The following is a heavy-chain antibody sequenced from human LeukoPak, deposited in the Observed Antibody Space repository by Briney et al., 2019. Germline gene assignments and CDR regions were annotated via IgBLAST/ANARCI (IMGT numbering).Heavy chain of an antibody. CDR1: GYTFTSYD. J-gene: IGHJ4*02. Sequence: ASVKVSCKASGYTFTSYDINWVRQATGQGLEWMGWMNPNSGNAGYAQKFQGRVTMTRNTSIGTAYMELSSLRSEDTAVYYCARVPYYGGNSGLGYWGQGTLVTVSS. CDR3: ARVPYYGGNSGLGY. CDR2: MNPNSGNA. V-gene: IGHV1-8*01. D-gene: IGHD4-23*01.